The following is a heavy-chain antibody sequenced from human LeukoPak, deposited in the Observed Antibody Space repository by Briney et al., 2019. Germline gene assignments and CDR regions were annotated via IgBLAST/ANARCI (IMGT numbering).Heavy chain of an antibody. J-gene: IGHJ4*02. V-gene: IGHV3-21*04. Sequence: RSGGSLRLSCAASGFTFSSYSMNWVRQAPGKGLEWVSSISSSSSYIYYADSVKGRFTISRDNAKNSLYLQMNSLRAEDTAVYYCARDYDFTYYYDSSGYFLDYWGQGTLVTVSS. CDR3: ARDYDFTYYYDSSGYFLDY. D-gene: IGHD3-22*01. CDR2: ISSSSSYI. CDR1: GFTFSSYS.